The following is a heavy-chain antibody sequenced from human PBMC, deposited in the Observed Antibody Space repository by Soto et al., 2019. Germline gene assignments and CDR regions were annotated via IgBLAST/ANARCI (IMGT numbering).Heavy chain of an antibody. CDR2: IYQSGST. CDR1: GGSISSNNW. J-gene: IGHJ4*02. D-gene: IGHD6-19*01. CDR3: ARDGGAGTHTGFDF. Sequence: QVQLQESGPGLVQPSETLSLICTVSGGSISSNNWWMWVRQPPGKGPEWIGQIYQSGSTNYNPSFKSRVTMSVDKSNNQFSLKLTSVTAADTAIYYCARDGGAGTHTGFDFWGQGTLVIVSS. V-gene: IGHV4-4*02.